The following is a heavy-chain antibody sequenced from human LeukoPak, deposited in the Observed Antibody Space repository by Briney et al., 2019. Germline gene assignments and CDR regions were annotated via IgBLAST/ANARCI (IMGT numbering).Heavy chain of an antibody. D-gene: IGHD2-15*01. CDR2: ISSSSGGTI. CDR3: ARDRGYCSGGTCYASFDH. V-gene: IGHV3-48*01. CDR1: GFIFSGHG. J-gene: IGHJ4*02. Sequence: GGGLTLSFAAPGFIFSGHGMNWGRQAPGEGVEFISFISSSSGGTIYYADSVKGRFTISRDNAKNSVYLQMNSLRAEDTAVYYCARDRGYCSGGTCYASFDHWGQGTLVTVSS.